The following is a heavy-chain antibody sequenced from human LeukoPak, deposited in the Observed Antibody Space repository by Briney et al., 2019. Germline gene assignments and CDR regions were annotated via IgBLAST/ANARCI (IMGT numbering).Heavy chain of an antibody. Sequence: RSSETLSLTCTFSGDSFSDYYWTWIRRPPGGTLEWIGHIYYRGSTKYNPSLKNRVSISVDTSKNQVSLTLTSVTAADTAVYYCARDMRWTSGPVELGWFDRWGQGTQVTVSS. CDR2: IYYRGST. CDR1: GDSFSDYY. D-gene: IGHD1-1*01. J-gene: IGHJ5*02. CDR3: ARDMRWTSGPVELGWFDR. V-gene: IGHV4-59*01.